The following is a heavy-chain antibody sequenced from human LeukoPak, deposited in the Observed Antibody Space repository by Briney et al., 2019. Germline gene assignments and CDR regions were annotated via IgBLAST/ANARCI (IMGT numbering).Heavy chain of an antibody. V-gene: IGHV1-18*01. D-gene: IGHD1-26*01. J-gene: IGHJ4*02. CDR2: ISAYNGNT. Sequence: ASVKVSCKASGYTFTSYGISWVRQAPGQGLEWMGWISAYNGNTNYAQKLQGRVTMTTDTSTSTAYMELSSLRSEDTAVYYCAAVMYSGSYWGSYYFDYWGQGTLVTVSS. CDR1: GYTFTSYG. CDR3: AAVMYSGSYWGSYYFDY.